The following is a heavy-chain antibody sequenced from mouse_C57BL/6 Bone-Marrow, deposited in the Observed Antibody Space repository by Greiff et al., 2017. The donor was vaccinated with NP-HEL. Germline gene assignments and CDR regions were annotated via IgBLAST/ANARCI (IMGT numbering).Heavy chain of an antibody. V-gene: IGHV1-74*01. CDR3: AMIPFITTVASYAMDY. J-gene: IGHJ4*01. D-gene: IGHD1-1*01. CDR1: GYTFTSYW. CDR2: IHPSDSDT. Sequence: QVQLQQPGAELVKPGASVKVSCKASGYTFTSYWMHWVKQRPGQGLEWIGRIHPSDSDTNYNQKFKGKATLTVDKSSSTAYMQLSSLTSEDSAVYYCAMIPFITTVASYAMDYWGQGTSVTVSS.